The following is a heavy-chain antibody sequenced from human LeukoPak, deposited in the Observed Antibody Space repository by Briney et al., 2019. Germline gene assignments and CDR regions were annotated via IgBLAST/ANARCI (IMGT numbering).Heavy chain of an antibody. CDR1: GFTFSSFW. CDR2: IPRDGRAQ. D-gene: IGHD6-13*01. J-gene: IGHJ5*02. CDR3: AGYSSSWGYNWFDP. V-gene: IGHV3-7*01. Sequence: GGSLRLSCAASGFTFSSFWMSWVRQAPGKGLEWVAAIPRDGRAQYYVDSVKGRFTISRDNAKNSLYLQMNGLRAEDTAVYYCAGYSSSWGYNWFDPWGQGTLVTVSS.